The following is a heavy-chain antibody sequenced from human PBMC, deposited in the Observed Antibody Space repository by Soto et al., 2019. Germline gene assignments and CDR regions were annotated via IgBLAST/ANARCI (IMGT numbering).Heavy chain of an antibody. V-gene: IGHV1-69*06. D-gene: IGHD3-9*01. J-gene: IGHJ6*04. CDR1: GGTFSSYA. Sequence: SVKVSCKASGGTFSSYAISWVRQAPGQGLEWMGGIIPIFGTANYAQKFQGRVTITADKSTSTAYMELSSLRSEDTAVYYCARVFMNGFSDSDNYYYYGGRGVGGKGPT. CDR3: ARVFMNGFSDSDNYYYYGGRGV. CDR2: IIPIFGTA.